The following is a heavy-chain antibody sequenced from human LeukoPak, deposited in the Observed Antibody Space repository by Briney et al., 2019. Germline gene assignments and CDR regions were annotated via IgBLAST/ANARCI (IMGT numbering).Heavy chain of an antibody. CDR3: ARIYAGGYYDD. V-gene: IGHV3-7*01. CDR2: IKPDGGEK. Sequence: GGSLRLSCVGSGFTFSFSDYWMTWVRQAPGKGLEGVANIKPDGGEKNYVDSVKGRFTISRDNAKNSLYLQMNSMRAEDTAVYYCARIYAGGYYDDWGQGTLVTVSS. J-gene: IGHJ4*02. CDR1: GFTFSFSDYW. D-gene: IGHD3-3*01.